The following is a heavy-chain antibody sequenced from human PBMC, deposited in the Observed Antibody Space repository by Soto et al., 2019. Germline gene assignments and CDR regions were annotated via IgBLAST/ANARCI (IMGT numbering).Heavy chain of an antibody. CDR3: ARGIGVMVRGVIYNWFGP. V-gene: IGHV4-59*01. CDR2: IYYSGST. CDR1: GGSFSSYY. D-gene: IGHD3-10*01. J-gene: IGHJ5*02. Sequence: SETLSLTCAVYGGSFSSYYWSWIRQPLGKGLEWIGYIYYSGSTNYNPSLKSRVTISVDTSKNQFSLKLSSVTAADTAVYYCARGIGVMVRGVIYNWFGPWGQGTLVTVSS.